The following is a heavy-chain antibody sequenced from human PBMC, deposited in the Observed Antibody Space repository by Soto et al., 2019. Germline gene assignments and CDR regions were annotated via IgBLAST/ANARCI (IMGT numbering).Heavy chain of an antibody. V-gene: IGHV4-4*02. J-gene: IGHJ6*02. CDR1: GASISSSSW. CDR2: IYHSGST. CDR3: ARVDIVIIPAAIRDYYYYGMDV. Sequence: SETLSLTCAVSGASISSSSWWSWVRQPPGKGLEWIGEIYHSGSTTYNPSLKSRVTISVDKSKNQFSLKLSSVTAADTAIYYCARVDIVIIPAAIRDYYYYGMDVWRQGTTVTVSS. D-gene: IGHD2-2*02.